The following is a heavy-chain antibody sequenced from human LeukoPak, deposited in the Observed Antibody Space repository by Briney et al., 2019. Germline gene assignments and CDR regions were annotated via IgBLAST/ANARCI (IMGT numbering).Heavy chain of an antibody. V-gene: IGHV4-61*02. J-gene: IGHJ6*03. CDR2: LYLGGST. Sequence: SQTLSLTCTVSGGSISSAGNYWSWIRQPAGKGLEWIGRLYLGGSTNYNPSLKSRVTISVDTSKNQFSLNLSSVSAADTAVYYCARDYSNSAGYYYMDVWGKGTTVTVSS. CDR3: ARDYSNSAGYYYMDV. CDR1: GGSISSAGNY. D-gene: IGHD4-11*01.